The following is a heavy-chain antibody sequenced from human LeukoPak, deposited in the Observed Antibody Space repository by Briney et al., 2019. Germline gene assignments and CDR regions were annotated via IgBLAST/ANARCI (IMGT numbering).Heavy chain of an antibody. D-gene: IGHD5-12*01. CDR2: MNPNSGNT. J-gene: IGHJ4*02. CDR3: AVTRGYSGYDFRFNY. CDR1: GYTFTSYD. V-gene: IGHV1-8*01. Sequence: ASVKVSCKVSGYTFTSYDINWVRQATGQGLEWMGWMNPNSGNTGYAQKFRGRVTMTRNIAISTAYMELSSLRSEDTAVYYCAVTRGYSGYDFRFNYWGQGTLVTVSS.